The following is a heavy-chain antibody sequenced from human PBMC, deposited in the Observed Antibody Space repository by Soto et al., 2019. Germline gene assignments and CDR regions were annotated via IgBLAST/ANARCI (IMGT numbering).Heavy chain of an antibody. J-gene: IGHJ3*02. V-gene: IGHV4-39*01. CDR2: IYYSGST. D-gene: IGHD3-10*01. CDR1: GGSISSSSYY. Sequence: SETLSLTCTVSGGSISSSSYYWGWIRQPPGKGLEWIGSIYYSGSTYYNPSLKSRVTISVDTSKNQFSLKLSSVTAAETAVYYCARPSMVRGVIADSVYDAFDIWGQGTMVTVSS. CDR3: ARPSMVRGVIADSVYDAFDI.